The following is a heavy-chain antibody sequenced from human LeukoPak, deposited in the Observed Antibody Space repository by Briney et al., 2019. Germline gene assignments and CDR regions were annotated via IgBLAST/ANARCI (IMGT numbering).Heavy chain of an antibody. V-gene: IGHV4-39*07. Sequence: SETLSLTCTVSGGSISTSNYYWGWIRQPPGKGLEWIGNIFYSGSTYYSPSLRSRVTISLDTSRNQFSLKLNSVTAADTAVYYCARDLSYSSGGYFDYWGQGTLVTVSS. D-gene: IGHD6-19*01. CDR2: IFYSGST. J-gene: IGHJ4*02. CDR3: ARDLSYSSGGYFDY. CDR1: GGSISTSNYY.